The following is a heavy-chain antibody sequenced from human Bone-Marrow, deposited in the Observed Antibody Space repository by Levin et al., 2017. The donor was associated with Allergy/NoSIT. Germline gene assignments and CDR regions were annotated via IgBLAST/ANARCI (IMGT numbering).Heavy chain of an antibody. J-gene: IGHJ4*02. V-gene: IGHV1-69*06. CDR2: IVPIFGTT. Sequence: HGESLKISCKASGGIFSTYVISWVRQAPGQGLEWMGGIVPIFGTTHYAQKLQGRITITADKSTSTAYMELSRLRSEDTAVYYCAGSSSGTGQFDHWGQGTLVTVSS. D-gene: IGHD6-6*01. CDR1: GGIFSTYV. CDR3: AGSSSGTGQFDH.